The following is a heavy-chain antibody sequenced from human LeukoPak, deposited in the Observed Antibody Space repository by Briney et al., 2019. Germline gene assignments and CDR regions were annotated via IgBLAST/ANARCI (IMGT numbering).Heavy chain of an antibody. V-gene: IGHV4-39*07. J-gene: IGHJ3*02. CDR1: GGSISSSSYY. CDR2: FEYGGST. CDR3: ARGRHYYDSSGYYDAFDI. Sequence: SETLSLTCTVSGGSISSSSYYWGWIRQAPGKGLEWIGSFEYGGSTYYNPSLKSRVTISVDTSRNQFSLKLSSVTAADTAVYYCARGRHYYDSSGYYDAFDIWGQGTMVTVSS. D-gene: IGHD3-22*01.